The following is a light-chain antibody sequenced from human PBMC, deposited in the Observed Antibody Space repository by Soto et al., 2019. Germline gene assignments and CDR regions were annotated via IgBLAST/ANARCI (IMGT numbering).Light chain of an antibody. CDR2: EVN. CDR1: SNDIGTYNL. Sequence: QSVLTQPASVSESPGQSISISCGGGSNDIGTYNLVSWYQQHPGKAPKLIIYEVNKRPSGVSNRFSGSRSGNTASLTISGLQAEDDDDYYCCSYTDGSILLFGGGTKLTVL. CDR3: CSYTDGSILL. J-gene: IGLJ3*02. V-gene: IGLV2-23*02.